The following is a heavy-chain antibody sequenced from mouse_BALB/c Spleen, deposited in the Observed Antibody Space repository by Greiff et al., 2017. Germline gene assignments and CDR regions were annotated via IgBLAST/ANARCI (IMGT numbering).Heavy chain of an antibody. Sequence: DVKLVESGPELVKPGASVKISCKASGYTFTDYNMHWVKQSHGKSLEWIGYIYPYNGGTGYNQKFKSKATLTVDNSSSTAYMELRSLTSEDSAVYYCARGRGFDYWGQGTTLTVSS. CDR2: IYPYNGGT. CDR1: GYTFTDYN. CDR3: ARGRGFDY. V-gene: IGHV1S29*02. J-gene: IGHJ2*01.